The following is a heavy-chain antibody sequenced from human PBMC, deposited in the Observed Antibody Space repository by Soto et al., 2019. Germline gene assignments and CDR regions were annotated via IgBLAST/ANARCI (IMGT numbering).Heavy chain of an antibody. Sequence: QVQLVESGGGVVQPGRSLRLSCAASGFTFSSYGMHWVRQAPGKGLEWVAVISYDGSNKYYADSVKGRFTISRDNSKNTLYLQMNRLRAEDTAVYYCAKDGAGYGDPRYYYYGMDVWGQGTKDTVSS. CDR1: GFTFSSYG. D-gene: IGHD4-17*01. CDR3: AKDGAGYGDPRYYYYGMDV. V-gene: IGHV3-30*18. CDR2: ISYDGSNK. J-gene: IGHJ6*02.